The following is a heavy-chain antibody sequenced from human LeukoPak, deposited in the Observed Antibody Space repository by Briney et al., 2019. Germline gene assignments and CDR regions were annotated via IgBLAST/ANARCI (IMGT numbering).Heavy chain of an antibody. D-gene: IGHD6-19*01. CDR2: INPNSGGT. CDR1: GGTFSSYA. Sequence: GASVKVSCKAFGGTFSSYAISWVRQAPGQGLEWMGWINPNSGGTNHAQKFQGRVSMTRDTSISTAYMELSRLRSDDTAVYYCAQSSGWDSLKYWGQGTLVTVSS. V-gene: IGHV1-2*02. J-gene: IGHJ4*02. CDR3: AQSSGWDSLKY.